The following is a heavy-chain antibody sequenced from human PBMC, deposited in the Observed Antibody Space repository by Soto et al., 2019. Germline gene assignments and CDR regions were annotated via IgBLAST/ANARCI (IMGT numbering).Heavy chain of an antibody. CDR2: IDYSGSA. D-gene: IGHD5-12*01. J-gene: IGHJ6*02. CDR3: ARSIKAPEYYGMDV. CDR1: GGSINSGKYF. Sequence: SETLSLTCTVSGGSINSGKYFWSWIRQPPGKGLEWIGYIDYSGSAYYNPSLKTRVTIAVDTSKNQFFLKLTSVTAADTAVFYCARSIKAPEYYGMDVWGQGTTVTVSS. V-gene: IGHV4-30-4*01.